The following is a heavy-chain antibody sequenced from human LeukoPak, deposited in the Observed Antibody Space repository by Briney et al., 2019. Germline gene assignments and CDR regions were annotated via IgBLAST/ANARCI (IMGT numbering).Heavy chain of an antibody. Sequence: GGSLRLSCTASGFTFSTYSMNWVRQAPGKGLEWVSYITGSSSNIYYADSVKGRFTISRDNARNSLYLQMNSLRDEDTAVYYCARDYDYGFDYWGQGSLVTVSS. CDR3: ARDYDYGFDY. V-gene: IGHV3-48*02. J-gene: IGHJ4*02. CDR1: GFTFSTYS. CDR2: ITGSSSNI. D-gene: IGHD4-17*01.